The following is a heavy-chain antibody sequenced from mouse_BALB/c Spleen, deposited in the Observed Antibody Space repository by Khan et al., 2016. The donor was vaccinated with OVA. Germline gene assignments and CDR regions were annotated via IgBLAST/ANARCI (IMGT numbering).Heavy chain of an antibody. V-gene: IGHV2-9*02. J-gene: IGHJ4*01. CDR2: IWAGGST. CDR1: GFSLTSYG. CDR3: ATIYYGKGYYAMDY. D-gene: IGHD2-1*01. Sequence: QVQLKQSGPGLVAPSQSLSITCTVSGFSLTSYGVNWVRQPPGKGLEWLGVIWAGGSTNYNSALMSRLSISKDKSESQVFLKMNSLPTDDTTMYYCATIYYGKGYYAMDYWGQGTSVTVSS.